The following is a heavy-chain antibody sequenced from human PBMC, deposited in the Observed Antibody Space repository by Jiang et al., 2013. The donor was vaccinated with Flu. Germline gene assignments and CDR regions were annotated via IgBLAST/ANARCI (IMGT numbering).Heavy chain of an antibody. V-gene: IGHV3-15*07. CDR2: IKRKTDGGTT. CDR3: TTLLSVPGSDY. D-gene: IGHD3-10*01. CDR1: GFTFTSAW. J-gene: IGHJ4*02. Sequence: VQLLESGGGLVKPGGSLGLSCAASGFTFTSAWMNWVRQAPGKGLEWVGRIKRKTDGGTTDYAAPVKGRFTISRDDSKNXLYLQMNSLKTEDTAVYYCTTLLSVPGSDYWGQGTLVTVSS.